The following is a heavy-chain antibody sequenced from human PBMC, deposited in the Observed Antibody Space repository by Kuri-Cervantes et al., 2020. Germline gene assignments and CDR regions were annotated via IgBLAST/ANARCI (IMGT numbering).Heavy chain of an antibody. V-gene: IGHV4-39*01. CDR3: AGGEIFVVVVAATIYFDY. CDR2: IYYSGST. CDR1: GGSISSGSYY. D-gene: IGHD2-15*01. J-gene: IGHJ4*02. Sequence: SETLSLTCTVSGGSISSGSYYWGWVRQPPGKGLEWIGSIYYSGSTYYNPSLKSRVTISVDTSKNQFSLKLSSVTAADTAVYYCAGGEIFVVVVAATIYFDYWGQGTLVTVSS.